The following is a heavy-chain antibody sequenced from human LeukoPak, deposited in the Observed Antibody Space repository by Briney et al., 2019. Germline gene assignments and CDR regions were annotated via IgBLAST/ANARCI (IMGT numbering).Heavy chain of an antibody. D-gene: IGHD6-19*01. J-gene: IGHJ4*02. CDR1: GYTFTGYY. V-gene: IGHV1-2*02. Sequence: ASVKVSCKASGYTFTGYYMHWVRQAPGQGLEWMGWINPNSGGTNYAQKFQGRVTMTRDTSISTAYMELSRLRSDDTAVYYCARDRQWLPPRILFFDYWGQGTLVTVSS. CDR3: ARDRQWLPPRILFFDY. CDR2: INPNSGGT.